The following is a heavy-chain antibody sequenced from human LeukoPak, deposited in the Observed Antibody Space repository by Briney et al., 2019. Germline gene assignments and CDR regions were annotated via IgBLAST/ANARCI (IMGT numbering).Heavy chain of an antibody. Sequence: PGGSLRLSCAASGFTFTSYAMSWVRQAPGKGLEWVSTIYTNGGGTYYADSVKGRLTTSTDKSKNTLFLQMNNLRAEDTAVYYCAKVGDNSGYYEYFDYWGQGTLVTVSS. J-gene: IGHJ4*02. CDR1: GFTFTSYA. D-gene: IGHD3-22*01. V-gene: IGHV3-23*01. CDR3: AKVGDNSGYYEYFDY. CDR2: IYTNGGGT.